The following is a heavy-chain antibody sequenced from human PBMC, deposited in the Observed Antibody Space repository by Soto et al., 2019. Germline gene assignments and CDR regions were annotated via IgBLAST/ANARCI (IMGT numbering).Heavy chain of an antibody. Sequence: SVKVSCKASGFTFTSSAVQWVRQARGQRLEWIGWIVVGSGNTNYARKFQERVTITRDMSTSTAYMELSSLRSEDTAVYYCGAESSVTTGYYYYYGMDVWGQGTTVTVSS. CDR3: GAESSVTTGYYYYYGMDV. CDR1: GFTFTSSA. CDR2: IVVGSGNT. V-gene: IGHV1-58*01. J-gene: IGHJ6*02. D-gene: IGHD4-4*01.